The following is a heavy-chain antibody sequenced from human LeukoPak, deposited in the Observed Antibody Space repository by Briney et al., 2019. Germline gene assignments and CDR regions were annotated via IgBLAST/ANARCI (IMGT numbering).Heavy chain of an antibody. CDR1: GGTFSSYA. CDR2: IIPIFGTA. J-gene: IGHJ6*02. V-gene: IGHV1-69*01. Sequence: SVKVSCKASGGTFSSYAISWVRQAPGQGLEWMGGIIPIFGTANHAQKFQGRVTITADESTSTAYMELSSLRSEDTAVYYCATRSPYGAPVIYYYYGMDVWGQGTTVTVSS. CDR3: ATRSPYGAPVIYYYYGMDV. D-gene: IGHD4-17*01.